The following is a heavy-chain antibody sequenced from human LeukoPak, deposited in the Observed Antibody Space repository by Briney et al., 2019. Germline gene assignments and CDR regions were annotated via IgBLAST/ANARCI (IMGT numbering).Heavy chain of an antibody. Sequence: PGGSLRLSCAASGFTFSSYSMNWVRQAPGKGLEWVSYISSSSSTIYYADSVKGRFTISRDNAKNSLYLQMNSMRDEDTAVYYCARGLYYYDSSGRGYWGQRTLVTVSS. CDR3: ARGLYYYDSSGRGY. V-gene: IGHV3-48*02. J-gene: IGHJ4*02. CDR1: GFTFSSYS. D-gene: IGHD3-22*01. CDR2: ISSSSSTI.